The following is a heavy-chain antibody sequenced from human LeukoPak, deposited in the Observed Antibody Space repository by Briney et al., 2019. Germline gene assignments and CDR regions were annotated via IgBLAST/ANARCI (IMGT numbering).Heavy chain of an antibody. D-gene: IGHD6-13*01. Sequence: GGSLRLSCAASGFTFDDYAMHWVRQAPGKGLEWVSGISWNSGNIGYADPVKGRFTISRDNAKNSLYLQMNSLRADDTALYYCAKAITGYSSTSFDYWGQGTLVTVSS. J-gene: IGHJ4*02. CDR3: AKAITGYSSTSFDY. CDR1: GFTFDDYA. CDR2: ISWNSGNI. V-gene: IGHV3-9*01.